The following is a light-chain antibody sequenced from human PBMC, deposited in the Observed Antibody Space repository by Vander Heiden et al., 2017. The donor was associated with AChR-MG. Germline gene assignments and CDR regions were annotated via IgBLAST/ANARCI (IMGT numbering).Light chain of an antibody. CDR3: AAWDDSLSGQE. CDR2: GNN. CDR1: NFNIGSNY. Sequence: QPVLTQPPSASGTPGQSVTISCSGSNFNIGSNYVYWYQHLPGTAPKLLIYGNNQRPSGVPDRFSGSKSGTSASLAISGLRSEDEADYYCAAWDDSLSGQEFGGGTKLTVL. J-gene: IGLJ3*02. V-gene: IGLV1-47*01.